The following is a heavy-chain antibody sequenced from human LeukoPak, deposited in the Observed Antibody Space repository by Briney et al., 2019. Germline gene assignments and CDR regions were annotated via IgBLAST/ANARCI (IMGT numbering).Heavy chain of an antibody. J-gene: IGHJ3*02. CDR1: GFTFSIYA. CDR3: ARLPTDYSIRGDAFDI. Sequence: GGSLRLSCSASGFTFSIYAMYWVRQAPGKGLEYVSTISGSGTGYSTYYADSVKGRFTISRDNAKNSLYLQMNSLRAEDTAVYYCARLPTDYSIRGDAFDIWGQGTMVTVSS. V-gene: IGHV3-64*04. D-gene: IGHD4-11*01. CDR2: ISGSGTGYST.